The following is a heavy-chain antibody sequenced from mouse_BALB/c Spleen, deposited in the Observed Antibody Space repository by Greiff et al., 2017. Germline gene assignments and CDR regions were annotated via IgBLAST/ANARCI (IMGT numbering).Heavy chain of an antibody. CDR3: ARYGYDYDWFAY. D-gene: IGHD2-4*01. Sequence: QVQLQQPGAELVKPGASVKLSCKASGYTFTGYWMHWVKQRPGQGLEWIGEINPSNGRTNYNEKFKSKATLTVDKSSSTAYMQLSSLTSEDSAVYYCARYGYDYDWFAYWGQGTLVTVSA. J-gene: IGHJ3*01. CDR2: INPSNGRT. CDR1: GYTFTGYW. V-gene: IGHV1S81*02.